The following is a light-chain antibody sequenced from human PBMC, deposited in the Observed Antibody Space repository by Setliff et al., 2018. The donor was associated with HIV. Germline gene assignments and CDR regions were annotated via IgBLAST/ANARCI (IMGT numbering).Light chain of an antibody. V-gene: IGLV2-23*02. CDR2: EVS. J-gene: IGLJ2*01. Sequence: QSALTQPASVSGSPGQSITISCTGTSSDVGSYNLVSWYQQHPGRALKLMIYEVSKRPSGVSNRFSGSKSGNTASLTISGLQADDETDYYCCSYAGSAYVIFGGGTKVTVL. CDR3: CSYAGSAYVI. CDR1: SSDVGSYNL.